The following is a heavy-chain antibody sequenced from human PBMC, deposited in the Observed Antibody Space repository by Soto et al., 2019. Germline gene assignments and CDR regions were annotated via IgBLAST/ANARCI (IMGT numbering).Heavy chain of an antibody. D-gene: IGHD3-9*01. CDR1: EFTFSYYG. V-gene: IGHV3-33*08. CDR3: ARDADTTGHYSHFDL. Sequence: QVQLVESGGGVVQPGGSLRLSCAASEFTFSYYGFHWVRQAPGKGLEWVAVMHTGGNEKYYVDSVKGRFTVSRDDSRNMVYLEMSGLRAEYTAEYFCARDADTTGHYSHFDLWGRGALVAVS. CDR2: MHTGGNEK. J-gene: IGHJ4*02.